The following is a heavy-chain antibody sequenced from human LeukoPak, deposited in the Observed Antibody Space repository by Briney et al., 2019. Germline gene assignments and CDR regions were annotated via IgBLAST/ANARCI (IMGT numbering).Heavy chain of an antibody. D-gene: IGHD3-10*01. V-gene: IGHV4-34*01. CDR1: GGSGCCSD. Sequence: SETLSVTCAVSGGSGCCSDWCSISQTPGKGVYCFSYINHSGSTNYNPSLKSRVTISVDTSKNQFSLKLSSVTAADTAVYYCARGLLWFGESRRVWFDPWGQGTLVTVSS. CDR3: ARGLLWFGESRRVWFDP. CDR2: INHSGST. J-gene: IGHJ5*02.